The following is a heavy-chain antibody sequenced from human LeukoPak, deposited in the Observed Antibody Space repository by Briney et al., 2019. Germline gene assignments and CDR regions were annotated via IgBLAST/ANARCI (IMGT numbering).Heavy chain of an antibody. Sequence: GGSRRLSCAASGFTFSSYGMSWVRQAPGKGREWVANIKQDGSEKYYVDSVKGRFTISRDNAKNSLYLQMNSLRAEDPAVYYCARGLVPAANDYYYMDVWGKGTTVTVSS. D-gene: IGHD2-2*01. CDR1: GFTFSSYG. V-gene: IGHV3-7*01. CDR2: IKQDGSEK. J-gene: IGHJ6*03. CDR3: ARGLVPAANDYYYMDV.